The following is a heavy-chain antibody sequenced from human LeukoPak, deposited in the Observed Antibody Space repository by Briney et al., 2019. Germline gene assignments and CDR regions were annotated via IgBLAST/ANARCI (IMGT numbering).Heavy chain of an antibody. Sequence: SETLSLTCTVSGGSISSSSYYWGWIRQPPGKGLEWIGSIYYSGSTYYNPSLKSRVTISVDTSKNQFSLKLSSVTAADTAVCYCASLTLDSSGYYFDYWGQGTLVTVSS. D-gene: IGHD3-22*01. CDR3: ASLTLDSSGYYFDY. CDR2: IYYSGST. V-gene: IGHV4-39*01. CDR1: GGSISSSSYY. J-gene: IGHJ4*02.